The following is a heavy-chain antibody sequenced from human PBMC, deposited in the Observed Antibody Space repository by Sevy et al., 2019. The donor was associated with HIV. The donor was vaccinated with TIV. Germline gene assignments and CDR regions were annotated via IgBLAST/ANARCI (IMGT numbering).Heavy chain of an antibody. CDR1: GFTFSDYY. J-gene: IGHJ4*02. CDR3: ARVWIQLWDGYFDY. Sequence: GGSVRLSCAASGFTFSDYYMSWIRQAPGKGLEWVSYISSSGSTIYYADSVKGRFTISRDNAKNSLYLQMNSLRAEDTAVYYCARVWIQLWDGYFDYWGQGTLVTVSS. D-gene: IGHD5-18*01. CDR2: ISSSGSTI. V-gene: IGHV3-11*01.